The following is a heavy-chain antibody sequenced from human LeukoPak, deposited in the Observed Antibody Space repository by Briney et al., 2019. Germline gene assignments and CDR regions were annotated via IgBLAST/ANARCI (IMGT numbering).Heavy chain of an antibody. D-gene: IGHD1-26*01. Sequence: GGSLRLSCAASGFTISNYAMSWVRQAPGKGLEWVSGISSSGGSTYYADSVKGRFTISRDNSKSTLYLQMNSLRAEDTAVYYCAKRIVGAPYAFDIWGQGTMVTVSS. CDR1: GFTISNYA. CDR3: AKRIVGAPYAFDI. J-gene: IGHJ3*02. V-gene: IGHV3-23*01. CDR2: ISSSGGST.